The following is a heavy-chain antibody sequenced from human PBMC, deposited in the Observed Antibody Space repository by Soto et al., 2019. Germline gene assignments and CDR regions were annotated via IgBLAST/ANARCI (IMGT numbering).Heavy chain of an antibody. D-gene: IGHD2-21*01. CDR1: GDSITSYN. J-gene: IGHJ5*02. Sequence: SETLSLTCTVSGDSITSYNWNWLRQPPGKALEWIGYVYSSGSTNYNPSLKSRVTISVDTSRNQFSLKVNSVTAADTAMYYCARRAVVAVTGSLDNWLDPWAQGILVTVSS. CDR3: ARRAVVAVTGSLDNWLDP. CDR2: VYSSGST. V-gene: IGHV4-59*01.